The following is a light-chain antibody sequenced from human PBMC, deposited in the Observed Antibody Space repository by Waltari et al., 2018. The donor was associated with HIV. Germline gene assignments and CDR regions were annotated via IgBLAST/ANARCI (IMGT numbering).Light chain of an antibody. V-gene: IGLV2-14*01. CDR2: EVS. J-gene: IGLJ2*01. CDR1: SSHVGGYNY. CDR3: SSYTSSREV. Sequence: QSALTQPASVSGSPGQSITISCTGTSSHVGGYNYVSWYQQHPGKAPKLMIYEVSNRPSGVSNRFSGSKSGNTASLTISGLQAEDEADYYCSSYTSSREVFGGGTKLTVL.